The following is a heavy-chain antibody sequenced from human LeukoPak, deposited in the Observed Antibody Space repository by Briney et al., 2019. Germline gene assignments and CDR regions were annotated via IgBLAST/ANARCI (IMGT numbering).Heavy chain of an antibody. J-gene: IGHJ4*02. CDR3: ARELLFGDPGRSDFDY. CDR1: GGSFSGYY. Sequence: KPSETLSLTCAVYGGSFSGYYWSWIRQPAGKGLEWIGRIYSTGITNYHPALKSRVTMSLDTSKNQFSLKLSSVTAADTAMYYCARELLFGDPGRSDFDYWGQGTLVTVSS. CDR2: IYSTGIT. D-gene: IGHD3-10*02. V-gene: IGHV4-4*07.